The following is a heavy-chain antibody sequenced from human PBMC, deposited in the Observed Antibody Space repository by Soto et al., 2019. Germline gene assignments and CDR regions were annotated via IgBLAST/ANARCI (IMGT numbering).Heavy chain of an antibody. CDR2: VYHDEST. CDR3: ARSSLLTPRYYFDY. CDR1: CYSMGGGVF. Sequence: PSGTHFHRTCFFCYSMGGGVFWVFIQQPPWKGLEWIGDVYHDESTYSNPSLRSRVTMSVDTSKNQFSLRLSSVTAADTAVYYCARSSLLTPRYYFDYWGQGILVTVSS. J-gene: IGHJ4*02. V-gene: IGHV4-38-2*01.